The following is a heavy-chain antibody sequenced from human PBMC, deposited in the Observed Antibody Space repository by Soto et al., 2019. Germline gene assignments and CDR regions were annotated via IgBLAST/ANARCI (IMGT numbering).Heavy chain of an antibody. V-gene: IGHV3-7*01. CDR2: INQDGSEK. D-gene: IGHD6-13*01. Sequence: GGSLRLSCAASGFTFSSYWMSWVRQAPGKGLEWVANINQDGSEKNYVDSVKGRFTISRDNAKNSLYLQTNSLRAEDTAVYYCARDEYLVGSNWYYYYMDVWGNGTTVTVSS. CDR3: ARDEYLVGSNWYYYYMDV. CDR1: GFTFSSYW. J-gene: IGHJ6*03.